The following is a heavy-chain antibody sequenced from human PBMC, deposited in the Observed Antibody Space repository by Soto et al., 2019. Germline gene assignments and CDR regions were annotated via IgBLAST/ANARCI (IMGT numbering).Heavy chain of an antibody. V-gene: IGHV4-59*01. CDR1: GGSISSYY. Sequence: SETLSLTCTVSGGSISSYYWSWIRQPPGKGLEWIGYIYYSGSTNYNPSLKSRVTISVDTSKNQFSLKLSSVTAADTAVYYCARVSGGYSYSYYYGMDVWGQGTTVTAP. CDR3: ARVSGGYSYSYYYGMDV. CDR2: IYYSGST. D-gene: IGHD5-18*01. J-gene: IGHJ6*02.